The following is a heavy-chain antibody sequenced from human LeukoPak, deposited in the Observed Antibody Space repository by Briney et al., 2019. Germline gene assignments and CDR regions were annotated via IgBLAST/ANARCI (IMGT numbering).Heavy chain of an antibody. Sequence: SETLSLTCSVSGASVNSFYWTWIRQAAGKGPEWSGRIYITGSTDYNPSLKSRVTISLDKSNNEFSLKMNSVTAADTAVYFCARASGTYPNSLDSWGRGTLVIVSS. CDR1: GASVNSFY. D-gene: IGHD1-26*01. CDR2: IYITGST. V-gene: IGHV4-4*07. J-gene: IGHJ4*02. CDR3: ARASGTYPNSLDS.